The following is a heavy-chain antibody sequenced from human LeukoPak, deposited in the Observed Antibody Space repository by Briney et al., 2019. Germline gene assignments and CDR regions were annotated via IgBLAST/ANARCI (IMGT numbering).Heavy chain of an antibody. D-gene: IGHD3-10*01. V-gene: IGHV4-4*07. J-gene: IGHJ4*02. CDR3: AREYYGSGSYYNYFDY. CDR1: GGSISSYY. Sequence: SETLSLTCTVSGGSISSYYWSWIRQPAGKGREWIGRIYTSGSTNYNPSLKSRVTMSVDTSKNQFSLKLSSVTAADTAVYYCAREYYGSGSYYNYFDYWGQGTLVTVPS. CDR2: IYTSGST.